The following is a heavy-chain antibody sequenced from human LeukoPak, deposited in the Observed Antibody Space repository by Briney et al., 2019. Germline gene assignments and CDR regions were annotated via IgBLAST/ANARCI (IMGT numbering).Heavy chain of an antibody. Sequence: PGGSLTLSCPVSAFTFSSYWMHCVRQAPGKGLVWVSRINTDGSITSYADSVTGRFTISRDNAKNTLYLQMNSLRAEDTAVYYCVRERGSWDAFDIWGQGTMVTVSS. CDR2: INTDGSIT. D-gene: IGHD1-26*01. V-gene: IGHV3-74*01. CDR1: AFTFSSYW. CDR3: VRERGSWDAFDI. J-gene: IGHJ3*02.